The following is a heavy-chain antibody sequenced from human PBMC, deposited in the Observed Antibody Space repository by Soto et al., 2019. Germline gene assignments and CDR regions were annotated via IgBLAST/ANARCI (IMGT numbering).Heavy chain of an antibody. Sequence: QVQLVQSGAEVKKPGASLRVSCKTSGYTFFGYYLNGGRQAPGKGLEWMGWVNPHTGGTHYAQKFDGRVTMTRDTSTYTAYMELSGLKFDDTATYFCARVMAYEQQLVPFDYWGQGTLVTVSS. D-gene: IGHD6-13*01. V-gene: IGHV1-2*02. CDR2: VNPHTGGT. CDR1: GYTFFGYY. CDR3: ARVMAYEQQLVPFDY. J-gene: IGHJ4*02.